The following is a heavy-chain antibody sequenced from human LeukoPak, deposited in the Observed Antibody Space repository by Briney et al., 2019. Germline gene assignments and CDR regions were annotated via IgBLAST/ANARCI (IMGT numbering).Heavy chain of an antibody. CDR1: GWTFSGYY. J-gene: IGHJ6*03. D-gene: IGHD6-25*01. CDR3: ARLRGQRSNYYYYYMDV. Sequence: PSETLSLTCAFYGWTFSGYYWSWIRQPPGKGLEWIGEINHSGSTNYNPSLKSRVTISVDTSKNQFSLKLSSVTAADTAVYYCARLRGQRSNYYYYYMDVWGKGTTVTVSS. V-gene: IGHV4-34*01. CDR2: INHSGST.